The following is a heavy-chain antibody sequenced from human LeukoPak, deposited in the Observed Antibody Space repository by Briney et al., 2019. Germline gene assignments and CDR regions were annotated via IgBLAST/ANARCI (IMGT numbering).Heavy chain of an antibody. V-gene: IGHV3-48*01. J-gene: IGHJ4*02. CDR2: ISSSSRTI. CDR3: ARDQGGEESY. D-gene: IGHD3-16*01. CDR1: GFTLSSYS. Sequence: GGSLRLSCAASGFTLSSYSMNWVRQAPGKGLEWVSYISSSSRTIYYADSVKGRFTISRDNAKNSLYLQMNSLRAEDTAVYYCARDQGGEESYWGQGTLVTVSS.